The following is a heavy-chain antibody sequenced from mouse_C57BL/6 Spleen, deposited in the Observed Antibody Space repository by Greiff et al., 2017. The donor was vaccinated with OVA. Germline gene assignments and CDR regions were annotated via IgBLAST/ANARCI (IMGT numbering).Heavy chain of an antibody. D-gene: IGHD1-1*01. V-gene: IGHV3-6*01. J-gene: IGHJ2*01. CDR3: ATFSTGFDY. CDR2: ISYDGSN. Sequence: DVKLQESGPGLVKPSQSLSLTCSVTGYSITSGYYWNWIRQFPGNKLEWMGYISYDGSNNYNPSLKNRISITRDTSKNQFFLKLNSVTTEDTATYYCATFSTGFDYWGQGTTLTVSS. CDR1: GYSITSGYY.